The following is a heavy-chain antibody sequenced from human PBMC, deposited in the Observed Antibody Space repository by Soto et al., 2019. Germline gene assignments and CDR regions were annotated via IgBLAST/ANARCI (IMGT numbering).Heavy chain of an antibody. Sequence: APVKVSCKASGYTFTGYVMHWVRQAPGQRLEWMGWINAGNGNTKYSQKFQGRVTITRDTSAGAAYMELSSLSSEDTAVYYCARAVAVPADFDYWGQGTLVTVSS. J-gene: IGHJ4*02. D-gene: IGHD6-19*01. CDR2: INAGNGNT. CDR1: GYTFTGYV. CDR3: ARAVAVPADFDY. V-gene: IGHV1-3*01.